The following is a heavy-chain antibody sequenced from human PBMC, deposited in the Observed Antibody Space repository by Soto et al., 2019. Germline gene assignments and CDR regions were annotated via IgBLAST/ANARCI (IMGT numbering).Heavy chain of an antibody. V-gene: IGHV3-23*01. J-gene: IGHJ6*02. CDR2: ISGSGGST. CDR1: GFTFSSYA. D-gene: IGHD2-2*01. Sequence: EVQLLESGGGSVQPGGSLRLSCAASGFTFSSYAMSWVRQAPGKGLEWVSAISGSGGSTYYADSVKGRFTISRDNSKNTLYLQMNSLRAEDTAVYYCAKDPIEYCSSTSCYGMDVWGQGTTVTVSS. CDR3: AKDPIEYCSSTSCYGMDV.